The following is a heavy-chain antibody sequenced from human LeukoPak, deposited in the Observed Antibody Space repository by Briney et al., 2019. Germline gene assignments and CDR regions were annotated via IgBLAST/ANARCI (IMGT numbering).Heavy chain of an antibody. D-gene: IGHD3-10*01. Sequence: GGSLRLSCTVSGFTVSSNSMSWVRQAPGKGLEWVSFIYSGGNTHYSVSVKGRFTISRDNSKNTLYLQMNSLRAEDTAVYYCAKDMDVGDYGSGDYFDYCGQGTLVTVSS. J-gene: IGHJ4*02. CDR3: AKDMDVGDYGSGDYFDY. V-gene: IGHV3-53*05. CDR2: IYSGGNT. CDR1: GFTVSSNS.